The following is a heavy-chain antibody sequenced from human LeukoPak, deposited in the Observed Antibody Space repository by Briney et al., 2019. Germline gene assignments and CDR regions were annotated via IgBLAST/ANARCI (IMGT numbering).Heavy chain of an antibody. CDR3: AKDSSPTEYSSSPADY. V-gene: IGHV3-23*01. Sequence: GGSLRLSCAASGFTFSSYAMSWVRQAPGKGLEWVSAISGSGGSTYYADSVKGRFTISRDNSKNTLYLQMNSLRAEDTAVYYCAKDSSPTEYSSSPADYWGQGTLVTVSS. CDR2: ISGSGGST. D-gene: IGHD6-6*01. J-gene: IGHJ4*02. CDR1: GFTFSSYA.